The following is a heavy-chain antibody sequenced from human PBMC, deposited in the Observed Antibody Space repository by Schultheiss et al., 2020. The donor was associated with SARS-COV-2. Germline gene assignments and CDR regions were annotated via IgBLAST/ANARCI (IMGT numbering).Heavy chain of an antibody. Sequence: GESLKISCAASGFTFSSYWMSWVRQAPGKGLEWVANIKQDGSEKYYVDSVKGRFTISRDNAKNSLYLQMNSLRAEDTAVYYCARTKGRTTVTYATNWFDPWGQGTLVTVSS. J-gene: IGHJ5*02. D-gene: IGHD4-11*01. V-gene: IGHV3-7*01. CDR3: ARTKGRTTVTYATNWFDP. CDR1: GFTFSSYW. CDR2: IKQDGSEK.